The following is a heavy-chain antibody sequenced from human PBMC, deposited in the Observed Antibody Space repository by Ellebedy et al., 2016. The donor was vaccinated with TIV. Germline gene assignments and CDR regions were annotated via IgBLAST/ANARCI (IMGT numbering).Heavy chain of an antibody. V-gene: IGHV3-7*03. CDR3: VRDRGVRVNYYGVDV. CDR1: GFTFSSYW. J-gene: IGHJ6*02. Sequence: GESLKISCAASGFTFSSYWMSWVRQAPGKGLEWVANIKQDESEKYYVDSVKGRFTISRGNAKNSLYLQMNSLRAEDTAVYYSVRDRGVRVNYYGVDVWGQGTTVTVSS. CDR2: IKQDESEK. D-gene: IGHD3-10*01.